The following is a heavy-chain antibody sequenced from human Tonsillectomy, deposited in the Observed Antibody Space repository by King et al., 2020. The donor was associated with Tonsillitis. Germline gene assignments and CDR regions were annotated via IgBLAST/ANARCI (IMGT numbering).Heavy chain of an antibody. Sequence: VQLVESGGGLVQPGGSLRLSCEASGFTFSTYAIRWVRQAPGKGLELVSDLSGRENRTFYAGSVKGRFPISRDNSKNQVYLQMSSLRAGDTSLYYCAKESPYSGNYRFYYFDYWGQGTLVTVSS. J-gene: IGHJ4*02. CDR3: AKESPYSGNYRFYYFDY. CDR2: LSGRENRT. V-gene: IGHV3-23*04. CDR1: GFTFSTYA. D-gene: IGHD1-26*01.